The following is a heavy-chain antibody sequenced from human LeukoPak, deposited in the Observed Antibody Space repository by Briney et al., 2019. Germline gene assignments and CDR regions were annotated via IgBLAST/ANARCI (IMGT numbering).Heavy chain of an antibody. CDR2: ITSSGSYI. CDR1: GFTFSSYS. Sequence: PGGSLRLSCAASGFTFSSYSMNWVRQAPGKGLEWVSSITSSGSYIYYADSVKGRFTISRDNAKNSLYLQMNSLRAEDTAVYYCARPEPLDAFDIWGQGTMVTVSS. J-gene: IGHJ3*02. D-gene: IGHD1-14*01. CDR3: ARPEPLDAFDI. V-gene: IGHV3-21*01.